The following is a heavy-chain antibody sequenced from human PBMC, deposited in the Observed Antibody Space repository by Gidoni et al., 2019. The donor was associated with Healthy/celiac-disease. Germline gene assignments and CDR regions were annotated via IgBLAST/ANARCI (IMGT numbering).Heavy chain of an antibody. CDR1: GFPFSSYG. D-gene: IGHD3-10*01. Sequence: QVQLVASGGGVVQPGRSLRLSCAASGFPFSSYGMHWVRQAPGKGLEWVAVISYDGSNKYYADSVKGRFTISRDNSKNTLYLQMNSLRAEDTAVYYCAKESGGWGSAFDYWGQGTLVTVSS. V-gene: IGHV3-30*18. CDR3: AKESGGWGSAFDY. J-gene: IGHJ4*02. CDR2: ISYDGSNK.